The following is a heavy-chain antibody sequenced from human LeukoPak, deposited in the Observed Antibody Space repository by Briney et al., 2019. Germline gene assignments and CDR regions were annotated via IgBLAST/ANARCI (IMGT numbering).Heavy chain of an antibody. CDR2: IRYDGSNK. D-gene: IGHD3-10*01. V-gene: IGHV3-30*02. Sequence: GGSLRLSCAASGFSVRDYAMHWVRQAPGKGLEWVAFIRYDGSNKYYADSVKGRFTISRDNSKNTLYLQMNSLRAEDTAVYYCAKDGDGCSDYWGQGTLVTVSS. CDR1: GFSVRDYA. J-gene: IGHJ4*02. CDR3: AKDGDGCSDY.